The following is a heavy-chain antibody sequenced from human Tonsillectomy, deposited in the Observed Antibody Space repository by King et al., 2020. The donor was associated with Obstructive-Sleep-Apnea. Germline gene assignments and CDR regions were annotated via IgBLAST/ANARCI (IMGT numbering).Heavy chain of an antibody. Sequence: VQLVESGSELKKPGASVKVSCKASGYTFTNYAMNWVRQAPGQGLEWMGWINTNTGNPTYAQGFTGGFVFSLDTSVSTAYVQISSLKAEDTAVYYCAKGGYDSSGYYLHYFDYWGQGTLVTVSS. CDR2: INTNTGNP. D-gene: IGHD3-22*01. CDR1: GYTFTNYA. V-gene: IGHV7-4-1*02. CDR3: AKGGYDSSGYYLHYFDY. J-gene: IGHJ4*02.